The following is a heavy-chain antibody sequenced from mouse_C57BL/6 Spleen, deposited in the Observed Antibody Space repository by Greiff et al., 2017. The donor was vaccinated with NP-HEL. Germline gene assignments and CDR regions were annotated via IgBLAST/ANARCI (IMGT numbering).Heavy chain of an antibody. CDR2: IDPEDGET. CDR3: AIGSYGSSSWFAY. CDR1: GFNIKDYY. J-gene: IGHJ3*01. D-gene: IGHD1-1*01. Sequence: VQLKESGAELVKPGASVKLSCTASGFNIKDYYMHWVKQRTEQGLEWIGRIDPEDGETKYAPKFQGKATITADTSSNTAYLQLSSLTSEDTAVYYCAIGSYGSSSWFAYWGQGTLVTVSA. V-gene: IGHV14-2*01.